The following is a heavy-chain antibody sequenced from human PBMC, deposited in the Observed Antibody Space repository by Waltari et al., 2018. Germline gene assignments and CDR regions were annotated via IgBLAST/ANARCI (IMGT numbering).Heavy chain of an antibody. CDR2: IRYDGSNK. V-gene: IGHV3-30*02. CDR1: GFTFSSYG. Sequence: QVQLVESGGGVVQPGGSLRLSCAASGFTFSSYGMHWVRQAPGKGLEWVAFIRYDGSNKYYADSVKGRFTIPRDNSKKTLYLQMNSLRAEDTAVYYCAKDSTDSGSWLYYYYYMDVWGKGTTVTVSS. J-gene: IGHJ6*03. D-gene: IGHD6-13*01. CDR3: AKDSTDSGSWLYYYYYMDV.